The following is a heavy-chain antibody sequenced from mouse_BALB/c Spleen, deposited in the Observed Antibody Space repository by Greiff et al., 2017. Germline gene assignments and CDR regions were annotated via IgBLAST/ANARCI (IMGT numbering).Heavy chain of an antibody. CDR2: IWAGGST. Sequence: VKLVESGPGLVAPSQSLSITCTVSGFSLTSYGVHWVRQPPGKGLEWLGVIWAGGSTNYNSALMSRLSISKDNSKSQVFLKMNSLQTDDTAMYYCARDQGYDGYYGRAMDYWGQGTSVTVSS. CDR1: GFSLTSYG. J-gene: IGHJ4*01. V-gene: IGHV2-9*02. D-gene: IGHD2-3*01. CDR3: ARDQGYDGYYGRAMDY.